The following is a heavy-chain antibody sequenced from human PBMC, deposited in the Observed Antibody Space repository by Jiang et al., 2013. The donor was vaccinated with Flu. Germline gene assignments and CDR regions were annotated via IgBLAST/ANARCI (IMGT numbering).Heavy chain of an antibody. D-gene: IGHD3-3*01. J-gene: IGHJ4*02. CDR1: GITFTDQY. CDR2: IRPRTGDK. Sequence: VQLVESGAEVKEPGASVRVSCRASGITFTDQYIHWVRQAPGQGLEWVGIIRPRTGDKGNAQRFQGRLTMTRDTSTNTVYMELSSLSSEDTAVYYCTRDILDWGQGTLVTVSS. CDR3: TRDILD. V-gene: IGHV1-46*03.